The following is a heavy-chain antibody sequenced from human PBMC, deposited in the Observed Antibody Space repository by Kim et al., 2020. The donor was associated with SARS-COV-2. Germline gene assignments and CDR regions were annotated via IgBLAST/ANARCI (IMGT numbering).Heavy chain of an antibody. CDR2: IYYSGST. D-gene: IGHD3-22*01. J-gene: IGHJ3*02. V-gene: IGHV4-31*03. CDR3: ARSRITIIVVVDDFDI. Sequence: SETLSLTCTVSGGSISSGGYYWSWIRQHPGKGLEWIGYIYYSGSTYYNPSLKSRVTISVDTSKNQFSLKLSSVTAADTAVYYCARSRITIIVVVDDFDIWGQGTMVTVAS. CDR1: GGSISSGGYY.